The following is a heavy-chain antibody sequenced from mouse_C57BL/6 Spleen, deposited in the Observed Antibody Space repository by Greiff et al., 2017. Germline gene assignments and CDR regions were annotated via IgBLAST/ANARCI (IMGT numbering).Heavy chain of an antibody. D-gene: IGHD2-5*01. J-gene: IGHJ3*01. Sequence: EVQLQQSGTVLARPGASVKMSCKTSGYTFTSYWMHWVKQRPGQGLEWIGAIYPGNSDTSYNQKFKGKAKLTAVTSASTAYMELSSLTNVDSAVYYCTKACYSNYEFAYWGQGTLVTVSA. CDR1: GYTFTSYW. CDR2: IYPGNSDT. V-gene: IGHV1-5*01. CDR3: TKACYSNYEFAY.